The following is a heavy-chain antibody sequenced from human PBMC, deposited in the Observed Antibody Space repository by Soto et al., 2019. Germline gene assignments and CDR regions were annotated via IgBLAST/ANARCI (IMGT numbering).Heavy chain of an antibody. Sequence: PGXSLRLACAASGFTFSSYGLHWFRQAPGKGLEWVAVIWYDGSNKYYADSVKGRFTISRDNSKNTLYLQMNSLRAEDTAVYYCARDTGRECDYWGQGTLVTVSS. CDR3: ARDTGRECDY. J-gene: IGHJ4*02. CDR2: IWYDGSNK. CDR1: GFTFSSYG. V-gene: IGHV3-33*01. D-gene: IGHD3-10*01.